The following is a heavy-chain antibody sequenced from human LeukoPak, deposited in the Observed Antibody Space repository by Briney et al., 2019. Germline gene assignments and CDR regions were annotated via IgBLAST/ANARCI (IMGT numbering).Heavy chain of an antibody. V-gene: IGHV1-24*01. Sequence: GASVKVSCKVSGYTLTELSMHWVRQAPGKGLEWMGGFDPEDGETIYAQKFQGRVTITADESTSTAYMELSSLRSEDTAVYYCARDVGDFWSGRYAATMDVWGQGTTVTVSS. D-gene: IGHD3-3*01. J-gene: IGHJ6*02. CDR1: GYTLTELS. CDR3: ARDVGDFWSGRYAATMDV. CDR2: FDPEDGET.